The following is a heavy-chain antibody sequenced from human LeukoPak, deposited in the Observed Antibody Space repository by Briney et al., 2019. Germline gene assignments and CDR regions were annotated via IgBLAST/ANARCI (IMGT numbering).Heavy chain of an antibody. D-gene: IGHD3-22*01. Sequence: GGSLRLSCAASGFTFSSYEMNWVRQAPGKGLEWVSYISSFSSTIYYADSVMGRFTISRDNCKNTLYLQMNSLRAEDTAVYYCAKSKYYYDSSGPRDWGQGTLVTVSS. CDR3: AKSKYYYDSSGPRD. CDR1: GFTFSSYE. V-gene: IGHV3-48*01. J-gene: IGHJ4*02. CDR2: ISSFSSTI.